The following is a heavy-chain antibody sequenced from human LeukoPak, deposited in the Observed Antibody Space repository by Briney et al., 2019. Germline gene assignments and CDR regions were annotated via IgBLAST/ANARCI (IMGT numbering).Heavy chain of an antibody. CDR2: IYTSGST. CDR3: ARDLRSNGDDAFDI. Sequence: SETLSLTRTVSGGSISSYYWSWIRQPAGKGLEWIGRIYTSGSTNYNPSLKSRVTMSVDTSKNQFSLKLSSVTAADTAVYYCARDLRSNGDDAFDIWGQGTMVTVSS. D-gene: IGHD3-10*01. V-gene: IGHV4-4*07. CDR1: GGSISSYY. J-gene: IGHJ3*02.